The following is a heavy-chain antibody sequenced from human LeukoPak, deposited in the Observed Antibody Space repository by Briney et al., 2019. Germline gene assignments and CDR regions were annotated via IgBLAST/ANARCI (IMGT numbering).Heavy chain of an antibody. D-gene: IGHD6-13*01. V-gene: IGHV3-23*01. J-gene: IGHJ4*02. Sequence: GSLRLPCAASGFTFSSYAMSWVRQAPGKGLEWVSDISGSGGSTYYADSVKGRFTISRDNSKNTLYLQMNRLRAEDTAVYYCAKRGLAAALFRWGQGTLVTVSS. CDR2: ISGSGGST. CDR3: AKRGLAAALFR. CDR1: GFTFSSYA.